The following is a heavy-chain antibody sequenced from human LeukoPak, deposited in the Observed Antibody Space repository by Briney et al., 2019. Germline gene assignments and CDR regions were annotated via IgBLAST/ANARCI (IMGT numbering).Heavy chain of an antibody. CDR3: AKDSSSWYVPWFDP. Sequence: PGGSLRLSCAASGFTFSSYAMSWVRQAPGKGLEWVSAISGSGGSTYYADSVKGRFTISRDNSKNTLYLQMNRLRAEDTAVYYCAKDSSSWYVPWFDPWGQGTLVTVSS. CDR2: ISGSGGST. V-gene: IGHV3-23*01. CDR1: GFTFSSYA. D-gene: IGHD6-13*01. J-gene: IGHJ5*02.